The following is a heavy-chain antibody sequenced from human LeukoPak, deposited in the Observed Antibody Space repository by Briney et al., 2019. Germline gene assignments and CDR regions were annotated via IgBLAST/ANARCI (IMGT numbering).Heavy chain of an antibody. CDR3: VTDPYYYDRLTGFDP. D-gene: IGHD3-22*01. Sequence: GASVKVSCKVSGYTLTELSMHWVRQAPGKGLEWMGGFDPEDGETIYAQKFQGRVTMTEDTSTDTAYMELSSLRSEDTAVYYCVTDPYYYDRLTGFDPWGQGTLVTVSS. J-gene: IGHJ5*02. V-gene: IGHV1-24*01. CDR2: FDPEDGET. CDR1: GYTLTELS.